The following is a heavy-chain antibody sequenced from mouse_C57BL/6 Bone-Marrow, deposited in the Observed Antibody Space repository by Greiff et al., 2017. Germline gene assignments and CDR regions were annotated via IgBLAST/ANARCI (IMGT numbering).Heavy chain of an antibody. J-gene: IGHJ2*01. D-gene: IGHD1-1*01. CDR1: GYTFTSYW. V-gene: IGHV1-64*01. CDR3: ARWGHITTGVAPYYFDD. Sequence: QVQLQQSGAELVKPGASVKLSCKASGYTFTSYWMHWVKQRPGQGLEWIGMIHPTSGSTNYNEKFKSKATLTVDKSSSTAYMQLSSLTSEDSAVYYCARWGHITTGVAPYYFDDWGQGTTLTVSS. CDR2: IHPTSGST.